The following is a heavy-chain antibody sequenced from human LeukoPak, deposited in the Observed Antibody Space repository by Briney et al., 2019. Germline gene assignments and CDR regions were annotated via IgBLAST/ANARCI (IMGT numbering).Heavy chain of an antibody. D-gene: IGHD2-15*01. CDR3: ARVLRYCSGGNCYSGGLGYMDV. Sequence: GASVKVSCKGSGGTFSSYAISWVRQAPGQGLEWMGGIIPIFGTANYAQKFQGRVTITADKSTSTAYMELSSLRSEDTAVYYCARVLRYCSGGNCYSGGLGYMDVWGKGTMVTISS. V-gene: IGHV1-69*06. CDR1: GGTFSSYA. CDR2: IIPIFGTA. J-gene: IGHJ6*03.